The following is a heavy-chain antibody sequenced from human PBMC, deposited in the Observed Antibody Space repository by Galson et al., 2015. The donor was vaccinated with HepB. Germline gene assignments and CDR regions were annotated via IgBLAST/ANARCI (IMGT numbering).Heavy chain of an antibody. V-gene: IGHV4-59*01. J-gene: IGHJ3*02. Sequence: ETLSLTCTVSGGSISSYCWGWIRQPPGKGLEWIGYVYYSGSTNYNPSLKSRVTISVDTSKKHFSLKLRSVTAADTAMYYCAREGVAVPGVGDAFDIWGQGTMVTVSS. CDR2: VYYSGST. CDR1: GGSISSYC. D-gene: IGHD6-19*01. CDR3: AREGVAVPGVGDAFDI.